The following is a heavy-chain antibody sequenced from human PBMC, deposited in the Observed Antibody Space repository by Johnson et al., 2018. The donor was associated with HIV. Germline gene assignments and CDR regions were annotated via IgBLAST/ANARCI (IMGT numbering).Heavy chain of an antibody. Sequence: VQLVESGGGLVQPGGSLRLSCAASGFTVSSNYMSWVRQAPGTGLEWVSVIYSGGSTYYADSVKGRFTISRDNSKNTLYLRMNSLRAEDMAVYYCAKGASITMIVAVVRAFDIWGQGTMVTVSS. CDR3: AKGASITMIVAVVRAFDI. CDR2: IYSGGST. D-gene: IGHD3-22*01. V-gene: IGHV3-66*02. CDR1: GFTVSSNY. J-gene: IGHJ3*02.